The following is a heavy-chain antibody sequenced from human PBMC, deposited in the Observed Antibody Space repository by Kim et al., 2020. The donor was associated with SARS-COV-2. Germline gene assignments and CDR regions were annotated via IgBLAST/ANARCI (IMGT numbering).Heavy chain of an antibody. Sequence: GGSLRLSCAASGFTFSSYEMNWVRQAPGKGLEWVSYISSSGSTIYYADSVKGRFTISRDNAKNSLYLQMNSLRAEDTAVYYCARGSWQGIAVAGTRFDYWGQGTLVTVSS. CDR2: ISSSGSTI. CDR1: GFTFSSYE. D-gene: IGHD6-19*01. J-gene: IGHJ4*02. V-gene: IGHV3-48*03. CDR3: ARGSWQGIAVAGTRFDY.